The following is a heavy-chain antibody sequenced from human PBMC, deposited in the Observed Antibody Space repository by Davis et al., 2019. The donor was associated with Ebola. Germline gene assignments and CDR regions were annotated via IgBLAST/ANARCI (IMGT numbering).Heavy chain of an antibody. Sequence: PSETLSLTCAVSGDSINTSDWWSWVRQSPGQGLEWIGEMNHRGSANYNPSLKSRVTISVDKSQNQFSLRLNSVTAADTAVYYCARFRGALELRQHYSYHYGMDVWGQGTTVTVSS. CDR1: GDSINTSDW. V-gene: IGHV4-4*02. CDR2: MNHRGSA. D-gene: IGHD1-7*01. J-gene: IGHJ6*02. CDR3: ARFRGALELRQHYSYHYGMDV.